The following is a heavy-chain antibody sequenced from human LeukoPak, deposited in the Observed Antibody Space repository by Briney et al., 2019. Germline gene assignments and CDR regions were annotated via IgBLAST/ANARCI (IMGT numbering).Heavy chain of an antibody. J-gene: IGHJ4*02. Sequence: QPGGSLRLSCAASGFTFSSYWMSWVRQAPGKGLEWVANIKQDGSEKYYVDSVKGRFTISRDNAKNSLYLQMNSLRAEDTAVYYCARDSELVVATILGGNFDYWGQGTLVTVSS. CDR3: ARDSELVVATILGGNFDY. D-gene: IGHD5-12*01. CDR1: GFTFSSYW. CDR2: IKQDGSEK. V-gene: IGHV3-7*01.